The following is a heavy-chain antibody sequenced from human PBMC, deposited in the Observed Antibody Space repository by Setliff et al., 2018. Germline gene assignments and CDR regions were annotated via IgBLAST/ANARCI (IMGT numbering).Heavy chain of an antibody. Sequence: GGSLRLSCAVSGLTFSSYAMNWVRQAPGKGLEWVSNINPAGAKTYYADSVKGRFTISRDNSKNTLYLQMNSLRAEDTAVYYCAKEFTVVVPAALALDVWCKGTTVTVSS. CDR2: INPAGAKT. J-gene: IGHJ6*04. CDR3: AKEFTVVVPAALALDV. CDR1: GLTFSSYA. V-gene: IGHV3-23*01. D-gene: IGHD2-2*01.